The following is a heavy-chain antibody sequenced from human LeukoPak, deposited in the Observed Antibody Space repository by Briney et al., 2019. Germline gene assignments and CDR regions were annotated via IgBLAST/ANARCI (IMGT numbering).Heavy chain of an antibody. CDR1: GYTFTSYG. D-gene: IGHD3-22*01. V-gene: IGHV1-18*01. CDR3: AAYQTYYYDSSGYFRFDP. J-gene: IGHJ5*02. CDR2: ISAYNGNT. Sequence: ASVKVSCKASGYTFTSYGISWVRQAPGQGLEWMGWISAYNGNTNYAQKLQGRVTMTTDTSTSTAYMELRSLRADDTAVYYCAAYQTYYYDSSGYFRFDPWGQGTLVTVSS.